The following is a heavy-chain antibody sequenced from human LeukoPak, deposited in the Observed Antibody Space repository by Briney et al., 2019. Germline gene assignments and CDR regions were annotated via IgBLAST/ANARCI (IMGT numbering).Heavy chain of an antibody. CDR1: GGSISSYY. V-gene: IGHV4-59*01. CDR2: IYYSGST. Sequence: SETLSLTCTVSGGSISSYYWSWLRQPPGKGLEWIGYIYYSGSTNYNPSLKSRVTISVDTSKNQFSLKLSSVTAADTAVYYCAREVGPWELRSADAFDIWGQGTMVTVSS. CDR3: AREVGPWELRSADAFDI. J-gene: IGHJ3*02. D-gene: IGHD1-26*01.